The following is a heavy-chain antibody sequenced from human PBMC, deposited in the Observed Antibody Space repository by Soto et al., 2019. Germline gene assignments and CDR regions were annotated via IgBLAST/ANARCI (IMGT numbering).Heavy chain of an antibody. V-gene: IGHV3-9*01. CDR3: AKDHQWLVLYDAFDI. J-gene: IGHJ3*02. CDR1: GFTFDDYA. D-gene: IGHD6-19*01. Sequence: SLRLSCAASGFTFDDYAMHWVRQAPGKGLEWVSGISWNSGSIGYADSVKGRFTISRDNAKNSLYLQMNSLRAEDTALYYCAKDHQWLVLYDAFDIWGQGTMVTVSS. CDR2: ISWNSGSI.